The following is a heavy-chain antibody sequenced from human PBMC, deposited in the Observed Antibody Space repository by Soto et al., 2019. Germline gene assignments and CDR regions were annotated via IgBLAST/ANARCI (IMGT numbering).Heavy chain of an antibody. D-gene: IGHD3-3*01. CDR2: ISWDGYSI. CDR3: ARSWSGSTSGRVDV. J-gene: IGHJ6*02. V-gene: IGHV3-9*01. Sequence: EVQLGESGGGLVQPGRSLRLSCVGSGFTFEDYVMHWVRQVPGKGLEWVSHISWDGYSIGYAGSVRGRFTISRDNAKNSMFLQMNSLRPEDTALYYCARSWSGSTSGRVDVWGQGTTVTVSS. CDR1: GFTFEDYV.